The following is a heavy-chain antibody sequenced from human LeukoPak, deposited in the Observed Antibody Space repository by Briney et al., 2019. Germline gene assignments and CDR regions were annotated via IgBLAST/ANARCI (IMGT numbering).Heavy chain of an antibody. J-gene: IGHJ5*02. CDR2: IYYSGST. Sequence: SETLSLTCTVSGGSISSSSYYWGWIRQPPGTGLEWIGRIYYSGSTYYNPSLKSRVTISVDTSKNQFSLKLSSVTAADTAVYYCARYHLGYCTNGVCLSWFDPWGQGTLVTVSS. D-gene: IGHD2-8*01. V-gene: IGHV4-39*01. CDR3: ARYHLGYCTNGVCLSWFDP. CDR1: GGSISSSSYY.